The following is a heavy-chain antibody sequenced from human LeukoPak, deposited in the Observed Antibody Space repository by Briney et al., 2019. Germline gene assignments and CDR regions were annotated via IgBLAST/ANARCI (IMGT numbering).Heavy chain of an antibody. D-gene: IGHD2-2*01. CDR1: GGTFSSYA. J-gene: IGHJ6*02. CDR2: IIPILGIA. V-gene: IGHV1-69*04. Sequence: SVKVSCKASGGTFSSYAISWVRQAPGQGLEWMGRIIPILGIANYAQKFQGRVTITADKSTSTAYMELSSLRSEDTAVYYCARYCSSTSCYAHHGRYYYGMDVWGQGTTVTVSS. CDR3: ARYCSSTSCYAHHGRYYYGMDV.